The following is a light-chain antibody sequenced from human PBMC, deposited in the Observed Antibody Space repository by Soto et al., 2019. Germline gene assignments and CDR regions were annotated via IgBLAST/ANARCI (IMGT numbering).Light chain of an antibody. V-gene: IGKV1-8*01. CDR1: QDISSY. CDR3: QQYFRHAT. Sequence: AIRMTQSPSSLSASPGDRVTITCRASQDISSYLAWYQQKPGKAPNLLIYVASTLQSGVPSRFSGSGSGTEFTLTISSLQPDDFATYYCQQYFRHATFGQGTKVDIK. CDR2: VAS. J-gene: IGKJ1*01.